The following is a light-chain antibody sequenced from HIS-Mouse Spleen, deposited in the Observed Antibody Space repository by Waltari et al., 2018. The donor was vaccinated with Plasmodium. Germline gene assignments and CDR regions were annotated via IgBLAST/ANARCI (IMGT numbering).Light chain of an antibody. CDR2: QDS. Sequence: SYELTQPPSVSVSPGQTDSITCSGDKLGDKYACWYQQKPGQSPVLVIYQDSKRPSGIPYRFSGSNSGNTATLTISGTQAMDEADYYCQAWDSSTVVFGGGTKLTVL. CDR1: KLGDKY. V-gene: IGLV3-1*01. J-gene: IGLJ2*01. CDR3: QAWDSSTVV.